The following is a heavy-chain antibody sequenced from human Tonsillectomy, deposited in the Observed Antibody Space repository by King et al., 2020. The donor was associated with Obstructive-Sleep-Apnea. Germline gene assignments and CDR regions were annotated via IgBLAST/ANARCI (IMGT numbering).Heavy chain of an antibody. CDR1: GGSISSYY. CDR3: ARASVDYYGDYYLGY. V-gene: IGHV4-59*01. D-gene: IGHD4-17*01. CDR2: IYYSGST. J-gene: IGHJ4*02. Sequence: VQLQESGPGLVKASETLSLTCSVSGGSISSYYWSWIRQPPGKGLEWIGYIYYSGSTNYNPSLKTRVTISLDTSKNQVSLKLSSVTAADTAVYYCARASVDYYGDYYLGYWGQGTLVTVSS.